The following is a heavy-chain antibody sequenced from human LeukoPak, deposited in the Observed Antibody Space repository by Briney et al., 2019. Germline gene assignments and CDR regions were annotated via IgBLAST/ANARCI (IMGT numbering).Heavy chain of an antibody. J-gene: IGHJ5*02. CDR1: GFTFSSYA. V-gene: IGHV3-23*01. Sequence: PGGSLRLSCAASGFTFSSYAMSWVRQAPGKGLEWVSAISGSGGSTYYADSVKGRFTISRDNSKNTLYLQMNSLRAEDTAAYYCAKGYSSSWNNWFDPWGQGTLVTVSS. CDR2: ISGSGGST. CDR3: AKGYSSSWNNWFDP. D-gene: IGHD6-13*01.